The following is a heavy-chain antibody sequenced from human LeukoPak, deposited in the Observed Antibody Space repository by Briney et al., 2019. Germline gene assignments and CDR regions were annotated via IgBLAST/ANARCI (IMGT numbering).Heavy chain of an antibody. V-gene: IGHV3-23*01. Sequence: PGGSLRLSCAASGFTFSTFAMIWVRQPPGKGLEGVSSIFPSGGEIHYADSVRGRFTISRDNSKSTLSLQMNSRRAEDTAIYYCATYRQVLLPFDSWGQGTLVTVSS. D-gene: IGHD2-8*02. J-gene: IGHJ4*02. CDR1: GFTFSTFA. CDR2: IFPSGGEI. CDR3: ATYRQVLLPFDS.